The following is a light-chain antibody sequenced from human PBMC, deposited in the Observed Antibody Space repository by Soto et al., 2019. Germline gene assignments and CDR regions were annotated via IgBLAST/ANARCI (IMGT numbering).Light chain of an antibody. CDR1: QSISSW. Sequence: DIQMTQSPSTLSASVGDRVTITCRASQSISSWLAWYQQKPGKAPKLLIYDASSLESGVPSRFSGSGSGTEFTLTISSLQRDDFATYYCQQYNSYSQTFGQGTKVELK. V-gene: IGKV1-5*01. CDR2: DAS. CDR3: QQYNSYSQT. J-gene: IGKJ1*01.